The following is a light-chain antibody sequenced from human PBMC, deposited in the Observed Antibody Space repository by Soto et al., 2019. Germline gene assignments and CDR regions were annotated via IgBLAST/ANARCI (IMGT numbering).Light chain of an antibody. CDR3: SSYAPSSSLV. CDR1: SSDIGAYDS. J-gene: IGLJ3*02. Sequence: QSALTQPASVSGSPGQSITIPCTGTSSDIGAYDSVSWYQQYPGKAPKLMIYDVANRPSGVSHRLSGSKSGNTASLTISVLDAEDEADYYCSSYAPSSSLVLGGGTKLTVL. V-gene: IGLV2-14*01. CDR2: DVA.